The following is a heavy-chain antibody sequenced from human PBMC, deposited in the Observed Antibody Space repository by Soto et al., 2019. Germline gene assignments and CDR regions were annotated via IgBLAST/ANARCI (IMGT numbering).Heavy chain of an antibody. V-gene: IGHV1-8*01. CDR2: LNPNTGNT. CDR1: GYTFTSYD. D-gene: IGHD4-17*01. CDR3: ARGLTSEWFDP. J-gene: IGHJ5*02. Sequence: QVQLVQSGAEMKKPGASVKVSCKASGYTFTSYDINWVRQATGHGFEWMGWLNPNTGNTGYAPKFQGRVTMTRNTSINTVYMELSSLRSEDTAVYYCARGLTSEWFDPWGQGTLVTVSS.